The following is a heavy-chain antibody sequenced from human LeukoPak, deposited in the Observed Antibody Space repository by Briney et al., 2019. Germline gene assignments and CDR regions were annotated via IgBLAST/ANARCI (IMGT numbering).Heavy chain of an antibody. D-gene: IGHD3-16*01. V-gene: IGHV3-23*01. CDR1: GFTFSSYA. J-gene: IGHJ4*02. CDR3: AKVNRPYYDSGALGH. CDR2: ISGTGGTT. Sequence: PGGSLRLSCAASGFTFSSYAMSWVRQAPGMGLEWVSGISGTGGTTYYAGSVKGRFTISRDNSKNTLYLEMSSLRAEDTAVYFCAKVNRPYYDSGALGHWGQGTLVTVSS.